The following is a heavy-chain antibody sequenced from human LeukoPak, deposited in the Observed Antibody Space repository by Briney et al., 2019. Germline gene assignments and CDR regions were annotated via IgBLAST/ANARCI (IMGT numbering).Heavy chain of an antibody. V-gene: IGHV4-30-2*01. J-gene: IGHJ4*02. CDR3: ARHYYDILTGYSYFDY. CDR2: RYHSGTT. D-gene: IGHD3-9*01. Sequence: PSETLSLTCAVSGGSICSGGQSWSWIRQTAAECLEWIGYRYHSGTTYYNPSLKTRVTISEDRSKNQFSLKLNSVTAADTAVYYCARHYYDILTGYSYFDYWGQGTLVTVSS. CDR1: GGSICSGGQS.